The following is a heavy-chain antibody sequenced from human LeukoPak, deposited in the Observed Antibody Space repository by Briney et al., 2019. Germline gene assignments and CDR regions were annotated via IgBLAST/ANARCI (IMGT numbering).Heavy chain of an antibody. D-gene: IGHD2-2*01. CDR1: GYTFSSHD. Sequence: ASVKVSCKASGYTFSSHDIYWVRQAPGQGLEWMGWMNLNSGDTYYAQNFQGRFSITSDTSKSTTYMDLASLAPEDTAVYYCARVPVPAPRRGLYFDYWGQGTLIAVSS. CDR2: MNLNSGDT. J-gene: IGHJ4*02. V-gene: IGHV1-8*01. CDR3: ARVPVPAPRRGLYFDY.